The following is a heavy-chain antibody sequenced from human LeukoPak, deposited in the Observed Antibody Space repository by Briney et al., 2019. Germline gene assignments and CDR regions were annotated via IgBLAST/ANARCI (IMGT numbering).Heavy chain of an antibody. Sequence: GGSLRLSCAASGFTFSSYGMHCVRQAPGKGLEWVAVIWYDGSNKYYADSVKGRFTISRDNSKNTLYLQMNSLRAEDTAVYYCASPQGGSSAYYFDYWGQGTLVTVSS. D-gene: IGHD6-6*01. CDR3: ASPQGGSSAYYFDY. CDR2: IWYDGSNK. CDR1: GFTFSSYG. J-gene: IGHJ4*02. V-gene: IGHV3-33*01.